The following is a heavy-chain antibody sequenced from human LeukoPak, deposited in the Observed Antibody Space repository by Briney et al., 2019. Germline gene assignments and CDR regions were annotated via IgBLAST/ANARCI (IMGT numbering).Heavy chain of an antibody. J-gene: IGHJ3*02. CDR1: GGSISSSSYY. CDR2: IYYSGST. V-gene: IGHV4-39*01. Sequence: PSETLSLTCTVSGGSISSSSYYWGWIRQPPGKGLEWIGSIYYSGSTYYNPSLKSRVTISVDTSKNQFSLKLSSVTAADTAVYYCANVYYDFWSGYKRTRDAFDIWGQGTMVTVSS. D-gene: IGHD3-3*01. CDR3: ANVYYDFWSGYKRTRDAFDI.